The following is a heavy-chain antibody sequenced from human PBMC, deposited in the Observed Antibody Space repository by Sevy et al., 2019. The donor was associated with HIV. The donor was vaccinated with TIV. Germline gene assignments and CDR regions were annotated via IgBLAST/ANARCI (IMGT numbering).Heavy chain of an antibody. Sequence: ASVKVSCKASGYTFTGYYMHWVRQAPGQGLEWMGWMNPNGGGTNYAQKFQGRVTMTGDTSISTAYMDLTRLRSDDTAVYYCSRSVYGSGTYLNDYWGQGTLVTVSS. J-gene: IGHJ4*02. D-gene: IGHD3-10*01. CDR2: MNPNGGGT. V-gene: IGHV1-2*02. CDR3: SRSVYGSGTYLNDY. CDR1: GYTFTGYY.